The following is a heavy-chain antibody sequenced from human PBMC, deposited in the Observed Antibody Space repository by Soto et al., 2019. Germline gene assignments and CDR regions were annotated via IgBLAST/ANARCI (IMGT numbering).Heavy chain of an antibody. Sequence: QVQLVQSGAEVKKPGSSVKVSCKASGGTFSSYAISWVRQAPGQGLEWMGGIIPIFGTANYAQKFQGRVTITADEYTSTAYMELSSLRSEDTAVYYCASYYYDSSGYYERGLFDPWGQGTLVTVSS. CDR3: ASYYYDSSGYYERGLFDP. CDR1: GGTFSSYA. D-gene: IGHD3-22*01. J-gene: IGHJ5*02. V-gene: IGHV1-69*01. CDR2: IIPIFGTA.